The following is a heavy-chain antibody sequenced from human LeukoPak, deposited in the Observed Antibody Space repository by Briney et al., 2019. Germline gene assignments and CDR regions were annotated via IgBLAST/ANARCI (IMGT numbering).Heavy chain of an antibody. CDR1: GFTFSSYA. CDR2: ISGSGGST. V-gene: IGHV3-23*01. Sequence: GGSLRLSCAAPGFTFSSYAMSWVRQAPGKGLEWVSAISGSGGSTYYADSVKGRFTISRDNSKNTLYLQLNNLRAEDTAVYYCAKPREQQLLRIAFDVWGQGTMVTVSS. J-gene: IGHJ3*01. CDR3: AKPREQQLLRIAFDV. D-gene: IGHD5/OR15-5a*01.